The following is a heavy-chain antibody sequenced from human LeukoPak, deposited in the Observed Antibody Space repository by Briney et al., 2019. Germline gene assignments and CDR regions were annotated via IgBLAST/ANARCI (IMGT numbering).Heavy chain of an antibody. CDR3: AKGGIVVVTAISEYFQH. V-gene: IGHV3-23*01. CDR2: ISGSGGRT. CDR1: GFTLSSYA. J-gene: IGHJ1*01. D-gene: IGHD2-21*02. Sequence: GGSLRLSCAASGFTLSSYAMSWVRQAPGKGLERVSAISGSGGRTYYADSVKGRFTISRDNSKNTLYLQMNSLRAEDTAVYYCAKGGIVVVTAISEYFQHWGQGTLVTVSS.